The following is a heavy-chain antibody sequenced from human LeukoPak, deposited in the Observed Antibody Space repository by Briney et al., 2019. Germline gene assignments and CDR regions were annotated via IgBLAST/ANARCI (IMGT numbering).Heavy chain of an antibody. V-gene: IGHV3-74*01. D-gene: IGHD3-3*01. Sequence: GGSLRLSCAASGFTFSDYYMSWVRQAPGKGRGWVSRINSDGSSTSYADSVKGRFTISRDNAKNTLYLQMNSLKAKDTALYSCALLEWLSAANYWGQRTLVTVSS. CDR3: ALLEWLSAANY. CDR1: GFTFSDYY. J-gene: IGHJ4*02. CDR2: INSDGSST.